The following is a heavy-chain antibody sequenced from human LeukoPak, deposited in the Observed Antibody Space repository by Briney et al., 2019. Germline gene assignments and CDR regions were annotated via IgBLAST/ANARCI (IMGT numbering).Heavy chain of an antibody. V-gene: IGHV4-4*02. CDR3: VCNSWGFDY. CDR2: IYHSGST. CDR1: GGSISSSNW. J-gene: IGHJ4*02. Sequence: PSETLSLTCAVSGGSISSSNWWSGSGQPPGKGLDGMGEIYHSGSTNYNPSLKSRVTISVDKSQNHFSLKLSSVTAADTAVYYCVCNSWGFDYWGQGTPVTVSS. D-gene: IGHD4-23*01.